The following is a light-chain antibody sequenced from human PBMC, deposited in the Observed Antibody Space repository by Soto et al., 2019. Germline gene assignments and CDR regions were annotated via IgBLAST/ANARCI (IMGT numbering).Light chain of an antibody. CDR1: QSVNIY. CDR2: GAS. Sequence: EIGLTLSPATLALYPGERATLSCRASQSVNIYLACYQQKPGQAPRLLIFGASSRATGIPARFSGSGSGTDFTLTIISLQAEDVVVYYCQQYYSTPCTFGQGTKVDIK. CDR3: QQYYSTPCT. J-gene: IGKJ1*01. V-gene: IGKV3D-15*01.